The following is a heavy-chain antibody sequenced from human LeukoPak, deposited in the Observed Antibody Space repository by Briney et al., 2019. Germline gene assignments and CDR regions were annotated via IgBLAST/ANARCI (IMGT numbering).Heavy chain of an antibody. Sequence: TGGSLRLSCVGSGFTFSDHVMGWIRQAPGKGLEWVSSISSSSSYIYYADSVKGRFTISRDNAKNSLYLQMNSLRAEDTAVYYCARIHYYDSSGYSGGVDYWGQGTLVTVSS. V-gene: IGHV3-21*01. CDR2: ISSSSSYI. D-gene: IGHD3-22*01. CDR3: ARIHYYDSSGYSGGVDY. CDR1: GFTFSDHV. J-gene: IGHJ4*02.